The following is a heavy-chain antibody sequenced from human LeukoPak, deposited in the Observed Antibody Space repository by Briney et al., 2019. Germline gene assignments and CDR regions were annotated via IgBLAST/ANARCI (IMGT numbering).Heavy chain of an antibody. CDR1: GYSISSGYY. V-gene: IGHV4-38-2*02. J-gene: IGHJ4*02. CDR2: IYHSGST. D-gene: IGHD3-3*01. CDR3: ARDFSGLRFLEWPLAFL. Sequence: SETLSLTCAVSGYSISSGYYWGWIRQPPGKGLEWIGSIYHSGSTYYNPSLKSRVTISVDTSKNQFSLKLSSVTAADTAVYYCARDFSGLRFLEWPLAFLWGQGTLVTVSS.